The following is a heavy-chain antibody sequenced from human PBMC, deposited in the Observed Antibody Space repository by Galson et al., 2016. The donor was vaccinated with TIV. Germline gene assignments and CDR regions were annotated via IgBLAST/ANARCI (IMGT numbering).Heavy chain of an antibody. CDR3: ARGPSYYHSYMDV. V-gene: IGHV1-69*10. CDR1: GGIFNTYA. J-gene: IGHJ6*03. CDR2: INPLFGIA. Sequence: SVKVSCKASGGIFNTYAISWVRQAPGQGLEWMGGINPLFGIATYAEKFQGRVTITADTSTRPAYMELSNLRSEDTAMYYCARGPSYYHSYMDVWGKGTTVTVSS. D-gene: IGHD3-10*01.